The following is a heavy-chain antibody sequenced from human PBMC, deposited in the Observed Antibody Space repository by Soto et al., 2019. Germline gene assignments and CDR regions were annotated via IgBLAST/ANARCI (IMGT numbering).Heavy chain of an antibody. J-gene: IGHJ4*02. V-gene: IGHV4-4*07. Sequence: PSETLSLTCSVSGGAISSYCWSWIRQPAGKGLEWIGRIYTSGSTNYNPSLKSRVTMSVDTSKNQFSLKLSSVTAADTAVYYCAGEAYSRDYFDYWGQGTLVTVSS. D-gene: IGHD6-13*01. CDR2: IYTSGST. CDR1: GGAISSYC. CDR3: AGEAYSRDYFDY.